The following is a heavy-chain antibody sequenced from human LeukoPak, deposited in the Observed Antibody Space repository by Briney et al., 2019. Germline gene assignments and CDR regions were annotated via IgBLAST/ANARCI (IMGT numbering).Heavy chain of an antibody. D-gene: IGHD3-10*01. CDR3: ASASRAGSYSY. Sequence: GGSLRLSCVASGFTFSNYMSWVRQAPGKGLEWVSVIYSGGSTYYADSVKGRFTISRDNSKNTLYLQMNSLRPEDTAVYYCASASRAGSYSYWGQGTLVTVSS. CDR1: GFTFSNY. J-gene: IGHJ4*02. CDR2: IYSGGST. V-gene: IGHV3-66*01.